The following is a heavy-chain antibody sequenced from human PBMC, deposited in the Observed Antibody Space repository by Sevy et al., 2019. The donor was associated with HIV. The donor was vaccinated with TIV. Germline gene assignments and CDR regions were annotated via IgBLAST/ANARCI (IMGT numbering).Heavy chain of an antibody. D-gene: IGHD3-22*01. Sequence: PGESLKISCKGSGYSFTKFWIGWARQMPGKGLEWMGIIYPGDSNTRYSPSFQGQVTISADKSISTAYLQWSGLKASDTAMYYCARHVYYYDSSGYYSIDSWGQGTPVTVSS. V-gene: IGHV5-51*01. CDR2: IYPGDSNT. CDR3: ARHVYYYDSSGYYSIDS. CDR1: GYSFTKFW. J-gene: IGHJ4*02.